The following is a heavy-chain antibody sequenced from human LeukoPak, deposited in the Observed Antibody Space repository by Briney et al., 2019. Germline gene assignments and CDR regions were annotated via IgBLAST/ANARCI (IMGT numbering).Heavy chain of an antibody. V-gene: IGHV4-31*03. CDR1: GGSISSGGYY. D-gene: IGHD3-16*01. Sequence: SQTLSLTCTVSGGSISSGGYYWSWLRQHPGKGLEWIGYIYYSGSTYYNPSLKSRVTISVDTSKNQFSLKLSSVTAADTAVYYCARDKRGDDYVWGSYYGSWFDPWGQGTLVTVSS. CDR3: ARDKRGDDYVWGSYYGSWFDP. J-gene: IGHJ5*02. CDR2: IYYSGST.